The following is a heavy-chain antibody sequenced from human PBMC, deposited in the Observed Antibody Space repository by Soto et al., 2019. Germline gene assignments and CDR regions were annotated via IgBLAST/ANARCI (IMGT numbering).Heavy chain of an antibody. Sequence: EVQLVETGGGLIQPGGSLRLSCAASGFTVSSNYMSWVRQAPGKGLEWVSVIYSGGSTYYADSVKGRFTISRDNSKNTLYLQMNSLRAEDTAVYYCASPGYCSSTSCYRYGMDVWGQGTTVTVSS. CDR3: ASPGYCSSTSCYRYGMDV. D-gene: IGHD2-2*03. CDR1: GFTVSSNY. V-gene: IGHV3-53*02. CDR2: IYSGGST. J-gene: IGHJ6*02.